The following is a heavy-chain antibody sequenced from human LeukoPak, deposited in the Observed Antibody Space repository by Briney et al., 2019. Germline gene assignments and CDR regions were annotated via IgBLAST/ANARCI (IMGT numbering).Heavy chain of an antibody. CDR2: INHSGST. CDR1: GGPFSGYY. CDR3: ARGRGYNSFDC. J-gene: IGHJ4*02. Sequence: SETLSLTCAVYGGPFSGYYWSWIRQPPGKGLEWIGEINHSGSTNYNPSLKSRVTISVDTSKNQFSLKLSSVTAADTAVYYCARGRGYNSFDCWGRGTLVTVSS. V-gene: IGHV4-34*01. D-gene: IGHD5-24*01.